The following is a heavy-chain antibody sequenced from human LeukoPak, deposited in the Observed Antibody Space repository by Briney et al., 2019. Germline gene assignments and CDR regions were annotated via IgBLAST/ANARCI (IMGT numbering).Heavy chain of an antibody. D-gene: IGHD3-10*01. Sequence: PGRSLRLSCAASGFTFSSYGMHWVRQAPGKGLEWVAVISYDGSNKYYADSVKGRFTISRDNSKNTLYLQMNSLRAEDTAEYYCAKDAVWFGELLGEDWFDPWGQGTLVTVSS. J-gene: IGHJ5*02. CDR3: AKDAVWFGELLGEDWFDP. V-gene: IGHV3-30*18. CDR2: ISYDGSNK. CDR1: GFTFSSYG.